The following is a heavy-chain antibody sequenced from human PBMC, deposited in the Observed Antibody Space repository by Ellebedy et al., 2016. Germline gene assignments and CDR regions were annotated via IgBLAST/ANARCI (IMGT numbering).Heavy chain of an antibody. D-gene: IGHD3-10*01. CDR3: AREDYYGSGSHGDFGY. CDR1: GYTFTGYY. Sequence: ASVKVSCXASGYTFTGYYMHWVRQAPGQGLEWMGWINPNSGGTNYAQKFQGRVTMTRDTSISTAYMELSRLRSDDTAVYYCAREDYYGSGSHGDFGYWGQGTLVTVSS. J-gene: IGHJ4*02. CDR2: INPNSGGT. V-gene: IGHV1-2*02.